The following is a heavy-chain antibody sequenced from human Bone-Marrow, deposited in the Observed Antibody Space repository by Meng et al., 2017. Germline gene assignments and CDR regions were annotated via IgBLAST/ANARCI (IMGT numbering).Heavy chain of an antibody. CDR3: ARDEDISAAGKLFGDY. Sequence: QVQLVQAGAEVKKPGASVKVSCKASGYTVTSDGISWVRQAPGQGLEWMGWISAYNGNTNYAQKLQGRVTMTTDTSTSTAYMELNGLRSDDTAVYYCARDEDISAAGKLFGDYWGQGTLVTVSS. J-gene: IGHJ4*02. D-gene: IGHD6-13*01. V-gene: IGHV1-18*01. CDR2: ISAYNGNT. CDR1: GYTVTSDG.